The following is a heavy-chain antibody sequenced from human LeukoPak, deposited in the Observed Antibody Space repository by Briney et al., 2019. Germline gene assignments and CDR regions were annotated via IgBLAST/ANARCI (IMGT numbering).Heavy chain of an antibody. CDR3: ARDGGLRYFDWPFDY. Sequence: GGSLRLSCAASGFTFSFYSMNWVRQAPGKGLEWVSSISSSSSNIHYADSVKGRFTISRDNAKNSLYLQMNSLRAEDAAAYYCARDGGLRYFDWPFDYWGQGTLVTVSS. CDR2: ISSSSSNI. CDR1: GFTFSFYS. V-gene: IGHV3-21*01. J-gene: IGHJ4*02. D-gene: IGHD3-9*01.